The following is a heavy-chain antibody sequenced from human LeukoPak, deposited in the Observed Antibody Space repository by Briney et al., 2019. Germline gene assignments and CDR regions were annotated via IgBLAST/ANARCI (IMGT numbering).Heavy chain of an antibody. CDR2: INYSGST. J-gene: IGHJ4*02. D-gene: IGHD5-24*01. V-gene: IGHV4-34*01. CDR3: ARGQRWMATIRPLDY. CDR1: GGSFSGYY. Sequence: SETLSLTCAVYGGSFSGYYWSWIRQPPGKGLEWIGEINYSGSTNYNPSLKSRVTISVDTSKNQFSLKLSSVTAADTAVYYCARGQRWMATIRPLDYWGQGTLVTVSS.